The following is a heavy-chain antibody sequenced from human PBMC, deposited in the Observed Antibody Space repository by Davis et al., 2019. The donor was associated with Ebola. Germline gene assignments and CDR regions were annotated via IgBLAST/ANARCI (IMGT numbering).Heavy chain of an antibody. CDR3: TRGLRARSSGYFPSDY. Sequence: GESLKISCAASGFTFSTYWMSWVRQAPGKGLEWVGFIRTKAYGGTTEYAASVKGRFTISRDDSKSIAYLQMNSLKTEDTAVYYCTRGLRARSSGYFPSDYWGQGTLVTVSS. CDR2: IRTKAYGGTT. V-gene: IGHV3-49*04. D-gene: IGHD3-22*01. CDR1: GFTFSTYW. J-gene: IGHJ4*02.